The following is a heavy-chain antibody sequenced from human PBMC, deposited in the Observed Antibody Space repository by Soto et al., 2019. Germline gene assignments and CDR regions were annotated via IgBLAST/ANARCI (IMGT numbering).Heavy chain of an antibody. Sequence: QVQLVESGGGVVQPGRSLRLSCGASGFTFSSYGMHWVRQAPGKGLEWVAVIWYDGSNKYYADSVKGRFTISRDNSKNTLYLQMNSLRAEDTAVYYCARENSGSYYNGPGWFDPWGQGTLVTVSS. CDR2: IWYDGSNK. J-gene: IGHJ5*02. CDR3: ARENSGSYYNGPGWFDP. CDR1: GFTFSSYG. D-gene: IGHD3-10*01. V-gene: IGHV3-33*01.